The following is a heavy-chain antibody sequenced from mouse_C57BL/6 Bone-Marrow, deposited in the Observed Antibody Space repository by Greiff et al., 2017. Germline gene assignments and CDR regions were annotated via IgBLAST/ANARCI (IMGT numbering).Heavy chain of an antibody. Sequence: EVMLVASGGGLVKPGGSLKLSCAASGFTFSSYALSWVRQTPEKRLEWVATISDGGSYTYYPDNVKGRFTISRDNAKNNLYLQMSHLKSEVTAMYYCAREFGWYFDVWGTGTTVTVSS. V-gene: IGHV5-4*01. CDR2: ISDGGSYT. J-gene: IGHJ1*03. CDR1: GFTFSSYA. CDR3: AREFGWYFDV.